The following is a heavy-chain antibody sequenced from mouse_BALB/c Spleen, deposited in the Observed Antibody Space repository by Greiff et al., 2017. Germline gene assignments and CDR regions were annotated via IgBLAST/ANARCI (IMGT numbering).Heavy chain of an antibody. CDR1: GYTFTSYV. Sequence: VHVKQSGPELVKPGASVKMSCKASGYTFTSYVMHWVKQKPGQGLEWIGYINPYNDGTKYNEKFKGKATLTSDKSSSTAYMELSSLTSEDSAVYYCARGLRAVAAWFAYWGQGTLVTVSA. J-gene: IGHJ3*01. D-gene: IGHD1-1*01. CDR2: INPYNDGT. CDR3: ARGLRAVAAWFAY. V-gene: IGHV1-14*01.